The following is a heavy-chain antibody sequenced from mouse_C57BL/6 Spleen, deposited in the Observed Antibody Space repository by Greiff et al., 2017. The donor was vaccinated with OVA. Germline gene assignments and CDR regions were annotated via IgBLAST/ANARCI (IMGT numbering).Heavy chain of an antibody. CDR2: IYPGDGDT. Sequence: QVQLQQSGPELVKPGASVKISCKASGYAFSSSWMNWVKQRPGKGLEWIGRIYPGDGDTIYNGKFKGKATLTADKSSSTAYMQLSSLTSEDSAVYFCARRSDSPSFYFDYWGQGTTLTVSS. CDR3: ARRSDSPSFYFDY. J-gene: IGHJ2*01. CDR1: GYAFSSSW. V-gene: IGHV1-82*01.